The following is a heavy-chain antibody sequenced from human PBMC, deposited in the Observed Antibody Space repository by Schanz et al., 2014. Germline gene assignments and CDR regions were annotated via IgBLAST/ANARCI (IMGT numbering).Heavy chain of an antibody. CDR3: AKHVRSLTGNDY. CDR1: GFTFSDYY. Sequence: VQLVESGGGLVQPGRSLRLSCAASGFTFSDYYMTWIRQAPGKGLEWVSDISDSGDSTHYADSVKGRFSISRDNGETSVYLQINSLRVEDTAVYYCAKHVRSLTGNDYWGQGTLVTVSS. V-gene: IGHV3-11*05. D-gene: IGHD3-9*01. J-gene: IGHJ4*02. CDR2: ISDSGDST.